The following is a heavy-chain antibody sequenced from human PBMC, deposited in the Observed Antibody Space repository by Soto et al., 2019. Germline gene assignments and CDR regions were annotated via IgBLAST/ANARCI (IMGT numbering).Heavy chain of an antibody. V-gene: IGHV3-15*01. Sequence: GGSLRLSCAASGFTFSKAWMDGVRQAPGKGLEWVGHIKSKNDGGTTDYAAPVKGRFTISRDDSKNTLYLQINTLKTEDTAVYYCTTGAYCSSTGCYTAYYYFGLDVWGLGTTVTVSS. D-gene: IGHD2-2*02. CDR1: GFTFSKAW. CDR2: IKSKNDGGTT. J-gene: IGHJ6*02. CDR3: TTGAYCSSTGCYTAYYYFGLDV.